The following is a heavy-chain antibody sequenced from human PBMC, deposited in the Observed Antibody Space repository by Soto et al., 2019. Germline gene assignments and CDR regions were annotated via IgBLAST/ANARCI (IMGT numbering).Heavy chain of an antibody. Sequence: GGSLRLSCAASGFSFRSYAMSWVRQAPGKGLEWVSAISGSGGSTYYADSVKGRFTISRDNSKNTLYLQMNSLRAEDTAVYYCAKAHYPTYYYGSGSLEKFDYWGQGTLVTVSS. J-gene: IGHJ4*02. D-gene: IGHD3-10*01. CDR2: ISGSGGST. CDR1: GFSFRSYA. CDR3: AKAHYPTYYYGSGSLEKFDY. V-gene: IGHV3-23*01.